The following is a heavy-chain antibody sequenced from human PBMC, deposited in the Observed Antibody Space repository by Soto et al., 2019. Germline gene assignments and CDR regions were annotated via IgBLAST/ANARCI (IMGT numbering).Heavy chain of an antibody. J-gene: IGHJ6*02. Sequence: SETLSLTCAVSGGSISSSNWWSWVRQPPGKGLEWIGEIYHSGSTNYNPSLKSRVTISVDKSKNQFSLKLSSVTAADTAVYYCARERVVVVPAATYYYYYGMDVWGQGTTVTVPS. V-gene: IGHV4-4*02. D-gene: IGHD2-2*01. CDR1: GGSISSSNW. CDR2: IYHSGST. CDR3: ARERVVVVPAATYYYYYGMDV.